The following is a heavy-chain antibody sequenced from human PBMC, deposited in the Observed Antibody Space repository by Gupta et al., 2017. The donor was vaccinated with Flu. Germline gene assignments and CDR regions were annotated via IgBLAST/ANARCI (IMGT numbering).Heavy chain of an antibody. CDR2: ISGNGAST. J-gene: IGHJ6*03. Sequence: EVQLVESGGGLVQPGGSLRLSCAASGFTFSPYAMHWVRQAPGKGLEYVSGISGNGASTYYANSVKGRFTISRDNSNNTLYLQMGGLRAEDMAVYYCGRDWGSNSPSYYYMDVWGRGTTVTVS. CDR3: GRDWGSNSPSYYYMDV. CDR1: GFTFSPYA. V-gene: IGHV3-64*01. D-gene: IGHD6-6*01.